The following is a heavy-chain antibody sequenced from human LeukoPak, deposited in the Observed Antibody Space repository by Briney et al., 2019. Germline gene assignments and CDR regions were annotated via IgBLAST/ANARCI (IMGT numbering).Heavy chain of an antibody. D-gene: IGHD5-12*01. Sequence: PGRSLRLSCAASGFTFSSYAMHWVRQAPGKGLEWVAVISYDGSNKYYADSVKGRFTISRDNSKNTLYLQMNSLRAEDTAVYYCARDRGPDYWGQGTLVTVSS. CDR2: ISYDGSNK. V-gene: IGHV3-30-3*01. CDR3: ARDRGPDY. J-gene: IGHJ4*02. CDR1: GFTFSSYA.